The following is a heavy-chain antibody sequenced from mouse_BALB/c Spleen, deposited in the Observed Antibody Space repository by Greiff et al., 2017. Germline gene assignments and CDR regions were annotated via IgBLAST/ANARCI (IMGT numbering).Heavy chain of an antibody. D-gene: IGHD1-1*01. CDR3: ARFYYGPFYARDY. J-gene: IGHJ4*01. Sequence: VQLQQPGAELVKPGASVKLSCKASGYTFTSYWMHWVKQRPGQGLEWIGEINPSNGRTNYNEKFKSKATLTVDKSSSTAYMQLSSLTSEDSAVYYCARFYYGPFYARDYWGQGTSVTVSS. V-gene: IGHV1S81*02. CDR1: GYTFTSYW. CDR2: INPSNGRT.